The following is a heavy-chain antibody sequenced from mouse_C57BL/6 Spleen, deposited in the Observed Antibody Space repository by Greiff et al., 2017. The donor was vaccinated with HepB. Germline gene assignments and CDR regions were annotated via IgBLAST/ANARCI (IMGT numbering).Heavy chain of an antibody. Sequence: QVQLQQSGAELARPGASVKLSCKASGYTFTSYGISWVKQRTGQGLEWIGDIYPGGGYTNYNEKFKGKATLTADKSSSTAYMQFSSLTSEDSAIYYCARGGNYGAWFAYWGQGTLVTVSA. CDR1: GYTFTSYG. CDR3: ARGGNYGAWFAY. J-gene: IGHJ3*01. V-gene: IGHV1-81*01. CDR2: IYPGGGYT. D-gene: IGHD2-1*01.